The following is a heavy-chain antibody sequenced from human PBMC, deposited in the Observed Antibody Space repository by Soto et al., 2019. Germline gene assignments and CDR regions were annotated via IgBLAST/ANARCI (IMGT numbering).Heavy chain of an antibody. V-gene: IGHV3-72*01. CDR3: ARNSYYDGSGYYLDY. D-gene: IGHD3-22*01. CDR1: GFTFSDPY. J-gene: IGHJ4*02. CDR2: TRNKANSYTT. Sequence: GGSLRLSCAASGFTFSDPYMDWVRQAPGKGLEWVGRTRNKANSYTTEEAAWVKGRFTMARDISKSSLYLQMNSVKTEDTAVYYCARNSYYDGSGYYLDYWGQGT.